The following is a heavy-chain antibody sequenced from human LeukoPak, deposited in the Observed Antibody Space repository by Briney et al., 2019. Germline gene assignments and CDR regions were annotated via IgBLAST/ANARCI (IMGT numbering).Heavy chain of an antibody. CDR3: ARDVYYGSGSYYWDY. D-gene: IGHD3-10*01. CDR1: GYTFTGYY. V-gene: IGHV1-2*04. CDR2: INPNSGGT. J-gene: IGHJ4*02. Sequence: GASVKVSCKASGYTFTGYYMHWVRQAPGQGLEWMGSINPNSGGTNYAQKFQGWVTMTRDTSISTAYMELSRLRSDGTAVYYCARDVYYGSGSYYWDYWGQGTLVTVSS.